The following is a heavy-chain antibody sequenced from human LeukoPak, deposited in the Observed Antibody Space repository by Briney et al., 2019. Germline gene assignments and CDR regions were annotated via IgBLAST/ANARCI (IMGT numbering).Heavy chain of an antibody. D-gene: IGHD1-1*01. V-gene: IGHV1-69*04. CDR1: GGTFGSYA. CDR3: AREDDGGSAFDI. Sequence: SVKVSCKASGGTFGSYAINWVRQAPGQGLEWMGRIIPILGIANYAQKFQGRVTITADKSTSTAYMELSSLRSEDTAVYYCAREDDGGSAFDIWGQGTMVTVSS. CDR2: IIPILGIA. J-gene: IGHJ3*02.